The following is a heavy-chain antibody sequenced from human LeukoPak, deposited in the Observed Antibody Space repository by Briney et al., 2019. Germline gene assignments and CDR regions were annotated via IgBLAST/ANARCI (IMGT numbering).Heavy chain of an antibody. CDR3: AREVLGFGSTWYEAD. CDR2: IYHGGSS. Sequence: SGTLSLTCAVSGDSISSERWWSWVRQPPGKGLEWIGEIYHGGSSNYNPSLKSRVTMAVDKSKNQFSLKLNSVTAADTAVYYCAREVLGFGSTWYEADWGQGILVTVSS. CDR1: GDSISSERW. V-gene: IGHV4-4*02. J-gene: IGHJ4*02. D-gene: IGHD2-2*01.